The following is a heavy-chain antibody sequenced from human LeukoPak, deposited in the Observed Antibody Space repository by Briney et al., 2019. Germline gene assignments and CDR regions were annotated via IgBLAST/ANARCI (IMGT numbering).Heavy chain of an antibody. CDR3: AKDRASSGYYSPFDY. CDR1: GFTFSSYG. D-gene: IGHD3-22*01. CDR2: ISYDGGNK. J-gene: IGHJ4*02. V-gene: IGHV3-30*18. Sequence: PGGSLRLSCAASGFTFSSYGMHWVRQAPGKGLEWVAVISYDGGNKYYADSVKGRFTISRDNSKNTLYLQMNSLRAEDTAVYYCAKDRASSGYYSPFDYWGQGTLVTVSS.